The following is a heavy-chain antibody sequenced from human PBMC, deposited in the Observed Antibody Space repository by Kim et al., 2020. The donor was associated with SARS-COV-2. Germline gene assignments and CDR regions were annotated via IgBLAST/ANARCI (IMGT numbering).Heavy chain of an antibody. D-gene: IGHD3-10*01. J-gene: IGHJ5*02. V-gene: IGHV4-59*01. CDR3: ARARGVGANWFDP. Sequence: YNPALNSRVTISVDTSKNQFSLKLSSVTAADTAVYYCARARGVGANWFDPWGQGTLVTVSS.